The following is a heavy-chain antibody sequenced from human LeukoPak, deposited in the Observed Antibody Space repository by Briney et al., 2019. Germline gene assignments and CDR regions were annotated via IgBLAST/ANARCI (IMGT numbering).Heavy chain of an antibody. J-gene: IGHJ6*03. CDR2: IIPIFGTA. Sequence: GASVKVSCKASGGTFSSYAISWVRQAPGQGLEWMGGIIPIFGTANYAQKFQGRVTITRNTSISTAYMELSSLRSEDTAVYYCARAMRRITISHYYMDVWGKGTTVTVSS. D-gene: IGHD3-3*01. CDR1: GGTFSSYA. CDR3: ARAMRRITISHYYMDV. V-gene: IGHV1-69*05.